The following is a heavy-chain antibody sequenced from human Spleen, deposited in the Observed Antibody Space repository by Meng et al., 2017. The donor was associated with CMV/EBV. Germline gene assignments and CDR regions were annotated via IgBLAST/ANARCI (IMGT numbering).Heavy chain of an antibody. J-gene: IGHJ4*02. Sequence: VPLQEPGPGRVKPSETLSLTCTVSGGSISSSSYYWGWIRQPAGKGLEWIGRIYTSGSTNYNPSLKSRVTMSVDTSKNQFSLKLSSVTAADTAVYYCARGTVGTRGIDYWGQGTLVTVSS. V-gene: IGHV4-61*02. D-gene: IGHD4-23*01. CDR1: GGSISSSSYY. CDR2: IYTSGST. CDR3: ARGTVGTRGIDY.